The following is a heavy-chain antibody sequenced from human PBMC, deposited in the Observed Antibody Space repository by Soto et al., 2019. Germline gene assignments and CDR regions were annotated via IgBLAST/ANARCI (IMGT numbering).Heavy chain of an antibody. CDR2: LYYSGST. CDR1: GGSISSGGYY. J-gene: IGHJ6*03. Sequence: QVQLQESGPGLVKPSQTLSLTCTVSGGSISSGGYYWSWICQHPGKGLEWIGYLYYSGSTYYNPSLKSRVTIAVDTSKNQFSLKLSSVTAADTAVYYCARAHLGTNYYYYYMDVWGKGTTVTVSS. CDR3: ARAHLGTNYYYYYMDV. V-gene: IGHV4-31*03.